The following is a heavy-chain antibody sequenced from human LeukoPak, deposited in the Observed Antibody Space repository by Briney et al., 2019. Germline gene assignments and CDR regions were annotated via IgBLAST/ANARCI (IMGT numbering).Heavy chain of an antibody. CDR1: GYTFSGYY. CDR3: AREGSRVGAPKPPSDY. CDR2: INPNSGGT. V-gene: IGHV1-2*02. D-gene: IGHD1-26*01. Sequence: ASVKVSCKASGYTFSGYYMHWVRQGPGQGHEWVGWINPNSGGTNYAQNFQGRVTITRDTSISTVYMELSSLRSDDTAVYFCAREGSRVGAPKPPSDYWGQGTLVTVSS. J-gene: IGHJ4*02.